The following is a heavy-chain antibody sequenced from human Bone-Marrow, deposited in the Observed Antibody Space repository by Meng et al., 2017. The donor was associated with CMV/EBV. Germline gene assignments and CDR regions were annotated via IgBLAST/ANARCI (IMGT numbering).Heavy chain of an antibody. D-gene: IGHD3-3*01. V-gene: IGHV4-4*02. CDR2: IYHSGST. J-gene: IGHJ6*02. CDR3: ARGPSRITIFVYYYGMDV. Sequence: SETLSLTCAVSGGSISSSNWWSWVRQPPGKGLEWIGEIYHSGSTNYNPSLKSRVTISVDTSKNQFSLKLSSVTAADTAVYYCARGPSRITIFVYYYGMDVWGQGTTVTVSS. CDR1: GGSISSSNW.